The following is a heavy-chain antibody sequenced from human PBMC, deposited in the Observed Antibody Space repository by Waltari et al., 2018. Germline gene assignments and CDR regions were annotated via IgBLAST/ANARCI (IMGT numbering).Heavy chain of an antibody. CDR3: ARDRCSGTSEFDY. CDR2: MDHSGNT. J-gene: IGHJ4*02. CDR1: GDSISSGYY. D-gene: IGHD1-26*01. V-gene: IGHV4-38-2*02. Sequence: QVQLQESGPGLVKPSETLSLTCTVSGDSISSGYYWGWIRQPPGKGLEWIGSMDHSGNTYYNPSLKSRVTISVDTYKNQFSLRLNSVTAADTAVYYCARDRCSGTSEFDYWGQGALVTVPS.